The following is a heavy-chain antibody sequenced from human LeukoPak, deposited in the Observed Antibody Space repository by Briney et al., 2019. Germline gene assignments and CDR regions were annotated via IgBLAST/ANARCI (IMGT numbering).Heavy chain of an antibody. CDR2: IYYSGST. V-gene: IGHV4-59*06. D-gene: IGHD3-3*01. J-gene: IGHJ4*02. Sequence: SETLSLTCTVSGGSISSYYWSWIRQPPGKGLEWIGYIYYSGSTYYNPSLKSRVTISVDTSKNQFSLKLSSVTAADTAVYYCARTRPNYDLIYYFDYWGQGTLVTVSS. CDR1: GGSISSYY. CDR3: ARTRPNYDLIYYFDY.